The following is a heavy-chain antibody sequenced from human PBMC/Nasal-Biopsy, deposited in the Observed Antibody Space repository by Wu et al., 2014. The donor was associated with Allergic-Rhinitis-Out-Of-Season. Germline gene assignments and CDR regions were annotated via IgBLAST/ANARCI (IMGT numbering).Heavy chain of an antibody. Sequence: TLSLTCSVSGGSISSSPYYWGWIRQPPGEDWSGLGLSFILEITYYNPSLTSRVTISVDTSMNQFSLKLSSVTAADTAVYYCARDLGRPHYSSSSDYWGQGTLVTVSS. V-gene: IGHV4-39*02. J-gene: IGHJ4*02. CDR1: GGSISSSPYY. CDR2: SFILEIT. CDR3: ARDLGRPHYSSSSDY. D-gene: IGHD6-19*01.